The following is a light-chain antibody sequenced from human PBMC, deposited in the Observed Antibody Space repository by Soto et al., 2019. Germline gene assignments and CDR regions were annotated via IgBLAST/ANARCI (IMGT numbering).Light chain of an antibody. CDR2: AAS. V-gene: IGKV1-39*01. Sequence: DIQMTQSSSSLSASVGDEVTITCRASQTIMTYLNWYQLKPGKPPRLLIYAASSLQSGVPSRFSGSGSGTDFTLTISSLQPEDFATYSCQQSYNSPQTFGQGTMVDVK. J-gene: IGKJ1*01. CDR3: QQSYNSPQT. CDR1: QTIMTY.